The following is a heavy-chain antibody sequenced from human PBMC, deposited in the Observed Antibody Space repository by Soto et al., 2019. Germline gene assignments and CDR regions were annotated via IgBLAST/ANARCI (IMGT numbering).Heavy chain of an antibody. J-gene: IGHJ4*02. CDR1: GFTFSNDG. V-gene: IGHV3-30*18. D-gene: IGHD2-15*01. CDR3: AKGCSRGDNCFYFDF. CDR2: ISGDGSRT. Sequence: QVQLVESGGGLVQPGRSLRLSCVASGFTFSNDGMHWVRQAPGKGLEWVADISGDGSRTYYGDSVKVRFTISRDNSKDTLYLQMNSLRAEDTAVYYCAKGCSRGDNCFYFDFWGQGVLVTVSS.